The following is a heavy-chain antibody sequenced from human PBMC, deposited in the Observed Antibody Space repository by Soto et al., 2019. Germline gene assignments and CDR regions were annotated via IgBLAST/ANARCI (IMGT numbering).Heavy chain of an antibody. CDR3: TTGHQLAVADVFDY. CDR1: GFTFSNAW. Sequence: EVQLVESGGGLVKPGGSLRLSCAASGFTFSNAWMNWVRQAPGKGLEWVGRIKSKTDGGTTDYAAPVKGRFTISRDDSKNTLYLQMNSLKTEDTAVYYCTTGHQLAVADVFDYWGQGTLVTVSS. CDR2: IKSKTDGGTT. V-gene: IGHV3-15*07. D-gene: IGHD6-19*01. J-gene: IGHJ4*02.